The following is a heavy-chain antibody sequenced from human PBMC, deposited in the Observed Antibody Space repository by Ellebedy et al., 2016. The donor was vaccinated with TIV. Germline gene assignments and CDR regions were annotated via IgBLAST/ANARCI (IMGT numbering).Heavy chain of an antibody. D-gene: IGHD4-17*01. CDR1: GFPFSSYN. V-gene: IGHV3-48*01. Sequence: PGGSLRLSCAVSGFPFSSYNMNWVRQAPGKGLEWVSYICSSSSTIYYADSVKGRFTVSRDNAKDSLYLQMDSLRADDTAVYYCARAGDYNLLSPAGGYWGQGTLVTVSS. J-gene: IGHJ4*02. CDR3: ARAGDYNLLSPAGGY. CDR2: ICSSSSTI.